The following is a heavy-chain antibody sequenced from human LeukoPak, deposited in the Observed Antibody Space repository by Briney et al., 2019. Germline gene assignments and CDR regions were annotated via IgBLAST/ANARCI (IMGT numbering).Heavy chain of an antibody. V-gene: IGHV3-30*02. CDR3: ARDLATGGAGSIDY. J-gene: IGHJ4*02. CDR2: IRYDGSNK. CDR1: GFTFSSYG. Sequence: PGGSLRLSCAASGFTFSSYGMHWVRQAPGKGLEWVAFIRYDGSNKYYADSVKGRFTISRDNSKNTLYLQMHSLRVEDTAVYYCARDLATGGAGSIDYWGQGTLVTVSS. D-gene: IGHD2-8*02.